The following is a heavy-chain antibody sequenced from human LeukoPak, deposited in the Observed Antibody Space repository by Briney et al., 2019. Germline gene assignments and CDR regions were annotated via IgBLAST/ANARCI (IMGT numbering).Heavy chain of an antibody. J-gene: IGHJ4*02. V-gene: IGHV4-34*01. CDR1: GGPFSGYY. CDR3: ATLGEYFDSSGYYYN. D-gene: IGHD3-22*01. CDR2: INHSGST. Sequence: SETLSLTCAVHGGPFSGYYWSWIRQPPGKGLEWIGEINHSGSTYYNPSLKSRVTISVDTSKNQFSLKLTSVTAADTAVYYCATLGEYFDSSGYYYNWGQGTLVTVSS.